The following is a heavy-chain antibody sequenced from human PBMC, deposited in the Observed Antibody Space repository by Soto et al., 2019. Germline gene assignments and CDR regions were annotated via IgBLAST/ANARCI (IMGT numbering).Heavy chain of an antibody. J-gene: IGHJ6*02. CDR2: IFYSGST. D-gene: IGHD2-8*01. Sequence: SETLSLTCTVSGGSISSSSYYWGWIRQPPGKGLEWIGSIFYSGSTYYNPSLKSRVTISVDTSKNQFSLRLSSVTAADTAVYYCARAGIVQVSYAMDVWGQGTTVTVSS. CDR3: ARAGIVQVSYAMDV. CDR1: GGSISSSSYY. V-gene: IGHV4-39*07.